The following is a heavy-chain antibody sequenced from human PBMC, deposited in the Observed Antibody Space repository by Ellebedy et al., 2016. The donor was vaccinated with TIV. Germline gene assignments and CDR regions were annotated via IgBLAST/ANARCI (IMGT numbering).Heavy chain of an antibody. CDR3: VSSSPVIDY. J-gene: IGHJ4*02. CDR1: GLTFSSYW. CDR2: VNSDGSST. Sequence: GESLKISCAASGLTFSSYWMHWVRQAPGKGLGWVSRVNSDGSSTTYADSVKGRFTISRDNAKHTLYLQMNSLRGEDTAVYYCVSSSPVIDYWGQGTLVTVSS. V-gene: IGHV3-74*01. D-gene: IGHD6-13*01.